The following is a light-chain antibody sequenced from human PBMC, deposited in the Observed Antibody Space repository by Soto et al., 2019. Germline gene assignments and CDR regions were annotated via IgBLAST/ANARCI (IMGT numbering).Light chain of an antibody. CDR3: QQRSKRWT. J-gene: IGKJ1*01. Sequence: EIVLTQSPATLSLSPGERATLSCRASQSVSSYLAWYQQKPGQAPRLLIYDASNRATGIPARFSGSGSGTDFTLTISSLEPEDFAVYYCQQRSKRWTFGQGTKVEIK. CDR2: DAS. CDR1: QSVSSY. V-gene: IGKV3-11*01.